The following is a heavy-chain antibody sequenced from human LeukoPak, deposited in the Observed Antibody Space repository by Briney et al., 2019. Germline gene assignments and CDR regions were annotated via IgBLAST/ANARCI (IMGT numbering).Heavy chain of an antibody. D-gene: IGHD5-12*01. J-gene: IGHJ4*02. V-gene: IGHV1-18*01. CDR1: GYTFTSYG. CDR3: ARGTAGSGYGYYFDY. Sequence: ASVKVSRKASGYTFTSYGISWVRQAPGQGLEWMGWISAYNGNTNYAQKLQGRVTMTTDTSTSTAYMELRSLRSDDTAVYYCARGTAGSGYGYYFDYWGQGTLVTVSS. CDR2: ISAYNGNT.